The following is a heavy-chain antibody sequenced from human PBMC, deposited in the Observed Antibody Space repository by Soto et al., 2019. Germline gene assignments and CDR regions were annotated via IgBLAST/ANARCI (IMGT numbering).Heavy chain of an antibody. CDR3: ARGGQLVPGDY. CDR2: ISSSSSYI. Sequence: EVQLVESGGGLVKPGGSLRLSCAASGFTFSSYSMNWVRQAPGKGLEWVSSISSSSSYIYYADSVKGRFTISRDNAKNSLYLQMNSVRAEDTAVYYCARGGQLVPGDYWGQGTLVTVSS. CDR1: GFTFSSYS. J-gene: IGHJ4*02. D-gene: IGHD6-13*01. V-gene: IGHV3-21*01.